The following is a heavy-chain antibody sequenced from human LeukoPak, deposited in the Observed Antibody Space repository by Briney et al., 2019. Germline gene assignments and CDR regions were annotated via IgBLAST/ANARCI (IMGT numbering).Heavy chain of an antibody. Sequence: GRSLRLSYAASGFAFSSYGMHWVRQAPGKGLEWVAVIWSDGSNKYYADSVKGRFTISRDNSKNTLHLQMNSLRAEDTAVYYCARDWRAAGTLDYWGQGTLVTVSS. D-gene: IGHD6-13*01. J-gene: IGHJ4*02. CDR1: GFAFSSYG. V-gene: IGHV3-33*01. CDR2: IWSDGSNK. CDR3: ARDWRAAGTLDY.